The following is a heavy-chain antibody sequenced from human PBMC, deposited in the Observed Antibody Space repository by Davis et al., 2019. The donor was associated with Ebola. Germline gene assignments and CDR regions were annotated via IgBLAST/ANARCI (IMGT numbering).Heavy chain of an antibody. CDR2: IRSNRGGT. CDR1: GFTFSSNS. J-gene: IGHJ3*01. CDR3: VKDTSNIWFDV. D-gene: IGHD2/OR15-2a*01. V-gene: IGHV3-64D*06. Sequence: GESLKISCAASGFTFSSNSMNWVRQAPGRGLEYVSIIRSNRGGTDYADSVKGRFTISRDNSKNTLHLQMNSLRVEDTAMYYCVKDTSNIWFDVWGQGTLVTVSA.